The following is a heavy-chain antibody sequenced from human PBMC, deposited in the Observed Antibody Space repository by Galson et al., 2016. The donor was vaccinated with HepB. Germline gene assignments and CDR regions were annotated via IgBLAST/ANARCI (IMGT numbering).Heavy chain of an antibody. CDR3: ARKTDSVGGGDY. V-gene: IGHV3-53*01. J-gene: IGHJ4*02. D-gene: IGHD2-15*01. CDR1: GFSVSSNY. Sequence: SLRLSCEASGFSVSSNYMTWVRQAPGKGLEWVSVIYSGGGTSYADSVKGRFTISRDSSKNTLDLQMNSLRAEDTAVYYCARKTDSVGGGDYWGQGTLVKVSS. CDR2: IYSGGGT.